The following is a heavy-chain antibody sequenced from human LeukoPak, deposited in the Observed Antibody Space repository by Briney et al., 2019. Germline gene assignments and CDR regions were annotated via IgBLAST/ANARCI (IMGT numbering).Heavy chain of an antibody. D-gene: IGHD2-21*01. J-gene: IGHJ4*02. V-gene: IGHV3-53*01. CDR2: IYSGGST. CDR3: ARGPSYSYYFDY. Sequence: GGSLRLSCAASGFTVSSNYMSWVRQAPGKGLEWVSVIYSGGSTYYADSVKGRFTISRDNSKNTLYLQMNSLRAGDTAVYYCARGPSYSYYFDYWGQGTLVTVSS. CDR1: GFTVSSNY.